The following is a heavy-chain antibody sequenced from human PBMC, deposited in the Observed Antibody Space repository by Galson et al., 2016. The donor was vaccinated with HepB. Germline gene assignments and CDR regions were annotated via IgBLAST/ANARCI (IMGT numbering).Heavy chain of an antibody. D-gene: IGHD3-3*01. J-gene: IGHJ4*02. V-gene: IGHV4-34*01. Sequence: SETLSLTCAVYGGSFRGYYWSWIRQPPGKGLEWIGEIDHVGSTYYNSSLKSRVSMSVGTSRTEMSLRLTSVTAADTAVYFCGLFWIGTHYWGRGALVTVSS. CDR3: GLFWIGTHY. CDR1: GGSFRGYY. CDR2: IDHVGST.